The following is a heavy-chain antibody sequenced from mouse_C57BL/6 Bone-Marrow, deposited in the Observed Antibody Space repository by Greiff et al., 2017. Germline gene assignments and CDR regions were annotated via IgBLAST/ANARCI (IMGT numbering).Heavy chain of an antibody. D-gene: IGHD2-5*01. CDR2: INYDGSST. J-gene: IGHJ1*03. CDR3: ARAGYSNFYWYFDV. V-gene: IGHV5-16*01. Sequence: EVQLVESEGGLVQPGSSMKLSCTASGFTFSDYYMAWVRQVPEKGLEWVANINYDGSSTYYLDSLKSRFIISRDNAKNILYLQMSSLKSEDTATYYCARAGYSNFYWYFDVWGTGTTVTVSS. CDR1: GFTFSDYY.